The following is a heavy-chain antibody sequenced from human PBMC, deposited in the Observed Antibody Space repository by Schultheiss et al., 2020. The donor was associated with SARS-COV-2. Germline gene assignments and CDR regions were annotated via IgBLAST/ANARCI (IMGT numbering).Heavy chain of an antibody. CDR2: IWYDGSNK. CDR3: ASGGDDFWSGPNDY. D-gene: IGHD3-3*01. V-gene: IGHV3-33*01. J-gene: IGHJ4*02. CDR1: GFTFSSYG. Sequence: GGSLRLSCAASGFTFSSYGMHWVRQAPGKGLEWVAVIWYDGSNKYYADSVKGRFTISRDNSKNTLYLQMNSLRAEDTAVYYCASGGDDFWSGPNDYWGQGTLVTVSS.